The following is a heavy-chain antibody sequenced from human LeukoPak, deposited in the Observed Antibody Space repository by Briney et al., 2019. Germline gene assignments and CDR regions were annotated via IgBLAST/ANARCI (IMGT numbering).Heavy chain of an antibody. D-gene: IGHD1-26*01. V-gene: IGHV4-39*02. CDR3: ARDRGGSYPRDAFDI. CDR1: GGSISSSSYY. CDR2: IYYSGST. Sequence: SETLSLTCTVSGGSISSSSYYWGWIRQPPGKGLERIGSIYYSGSTYYNPSLKSRVTISVDTSKNQFSLKLSSVTAADTAVYYCARDRGGSYPRDAFDIWGQGTMVTVSS. J-gene: IGHJ3*02.